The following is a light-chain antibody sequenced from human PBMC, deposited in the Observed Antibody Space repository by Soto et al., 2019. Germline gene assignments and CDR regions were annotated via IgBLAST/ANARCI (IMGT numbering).Light chain of an antibody. J-gene: IGKJ4*01. CDR1: QSVSSN. Sequence: EIVMTQSPATLYVSPGERATLSCRASQSVSSNLAWYQQKPGQAPRLLIYGASTRATGIPARISGSGSGTEFTLTISSLQSEDFAVYYCQQSSNWPLTFGGGTKVEIK. CDR3: QQSSNWPLT. CDR2: GAS. V-gene: IGKV3-15*01.